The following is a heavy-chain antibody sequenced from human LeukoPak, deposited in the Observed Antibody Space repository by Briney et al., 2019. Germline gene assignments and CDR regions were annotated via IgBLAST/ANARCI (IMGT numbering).Heavy chain of an antibody. Sequence: PSETLSLTCTVSGGSISTYYWSWIRQPPGKGLEWIGNIYYSGNTKQNPFLRSRVTISVDPSKNQFSLKLSSVTAADTAVYFCARAPEYSSTYDHYYYYMDVWGNGTTVTVCS. V-gene: IGHV4-59*01. CDR2: IYYSGNT. D-gene: IGHD6-6*01. CDR3: ARAPEYSSTYDHYYYYMDV. CDR1: GGSISTYY. J-gene: IGHJ6*03.